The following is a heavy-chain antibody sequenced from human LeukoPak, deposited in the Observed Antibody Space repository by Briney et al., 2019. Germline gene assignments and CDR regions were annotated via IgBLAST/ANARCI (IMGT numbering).Heavy chain of an antibody. CDR1: GGTFSSYT. V-gene: IGHV1-8*02. J-gene: IGHJ5*02. CDR3: ARWEPDFRP. D-gene: IGHD1-14*01. Sequence: ASVKVSCKASGGTFSSYTISWVRQAPGQGLEWMGRMNPNSGNTGYAQKFQGRVTMTRNTSISTAYMELSSLRSEDTAVYYCARWEPDFRPWGQGTLVTVSS. CDR2: MNPNSGNT.